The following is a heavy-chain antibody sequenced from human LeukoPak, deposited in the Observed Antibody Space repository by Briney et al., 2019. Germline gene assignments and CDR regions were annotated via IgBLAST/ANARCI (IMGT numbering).Heavy chain of an antibody. CDR2: ISYDGSNK. D-gene: IGHD1-26*01. J-gene: IGHJ6*02. Sequence: GGSLRLSCAASGFTFSSYAMTWVRQAPGKGLEWVAVISYDGSNKYYADSVKGRFTISRDNSKNTLYLQMNSLRAEDTAVYYCAKESGSYSGNYGMDVWGQGTTVTVSS. V-gene: IGHV3-30*18. CDR3: AKESGSYSGNYGMDV. CDR1: GFTFSSYA.